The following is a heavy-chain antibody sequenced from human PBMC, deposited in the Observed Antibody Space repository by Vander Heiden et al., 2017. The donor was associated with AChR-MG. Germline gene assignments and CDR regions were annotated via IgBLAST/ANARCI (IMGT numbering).Heavy chain of an antibody. CDR1: GVSIDRRSYY. Sequence: QLQLQESGPGLVKPSETLSLTCTVSGVSIDRRSYYWGWIRQPPGMGLEWIGDIFYSGTTFYNPALKSRVTISADMSENQFSLNLTSVTAADTAVYYCTMRPRAGSDAFDVWGQGTMVSVFS. V-gene: IGHV4-39*01. J-gene: IGHJ3*01. D-gene: IGHD1-26*01. CDR3: TMRPRAGSDAFDV. CDR2: IFYSGTT.